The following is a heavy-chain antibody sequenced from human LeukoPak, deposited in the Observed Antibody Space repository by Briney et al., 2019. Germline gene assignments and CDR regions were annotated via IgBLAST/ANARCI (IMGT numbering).Heavy chain of an antibody. D-gene: IGHD3-3*01. Sequence: ASVKVSCKASGYTFTDYYIHWVRQAPGQGLEWMGWISAYNGNTNYAQKLQGRVTMTTDTSTSTAYMELRSLRSDDTAVYYCARDVWSGYYQYYYYYGMDVWGQGTTVTVSS. V-gene: IGHV1-18*01. CDR1: GYTFTDYY. CDR3: ARDVWSGYYQYYYYYGMDV. CDR2: ISAYNGNT. J-gene: IGHJ6*02.